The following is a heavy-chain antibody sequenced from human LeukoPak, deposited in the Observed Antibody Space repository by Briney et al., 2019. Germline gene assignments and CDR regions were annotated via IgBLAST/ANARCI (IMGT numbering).Heavy chain of an antibody. CDR2: ISYDGSNK. V-gene: IGHV3-30*04. CDR1: GFTFSSYA. J-gene: IGHJ6*04. CDR3: ARVRTYCSSTNCSDGWDV. D-gene: IGHD2-2*01. Sequence: GGSLRLSCAASGFTFSSYAMHWVRQAPGKGLEWVAVISYDGSNKYYADSVKGRFTISRDNSKNTLYLQMNSLRAEDTAVYYCARVRTYCSSTNCSDGWDVWGKGTTVTVSS.